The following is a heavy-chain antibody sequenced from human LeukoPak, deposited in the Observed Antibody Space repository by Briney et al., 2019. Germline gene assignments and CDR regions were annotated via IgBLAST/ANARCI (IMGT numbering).Heavy chain of an antibody. CDR2: IYTSGST. CDR1: GGSISGYY. J-gene: IGHJ4*02. D-gene: IGHD3-16*01. CDR3: ARDRSVGELTTESPSFDY. Sequence: SETLSLTCTVFGGSISGYYWGWVRQPAGKGLEWIGRIYTSGSTNYNPFLKSRVTMSVDTSKNQLSLKLSSVTAADTAVYYCARDRSVGELTTESPSFDYWGQGTLVTVSS. V-gene: IGHV4-4*07.